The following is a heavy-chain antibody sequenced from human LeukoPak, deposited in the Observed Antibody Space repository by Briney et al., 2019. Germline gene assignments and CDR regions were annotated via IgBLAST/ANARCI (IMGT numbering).Heavy chain of an antibody. D-gene: IGHD2-2*01. Sequence: GGSLRLSCAASGFTFSSYSMNWVRQAPGKGLEWVSYISSSSSTIYYADSVKGRFTISRDNAKNSLYLQMNSLRAEDTAVYFCARVAGYCSSTSCYGYYFDSWGQGTLVTVSS. CDR3: ARVAGYCSSTSCYGYYFDS. J-gene: IGHJ4*02. CDR2: ISSSSSTI. V-gene: IGHV3-48*04. CDR1: GFTFSSYS.